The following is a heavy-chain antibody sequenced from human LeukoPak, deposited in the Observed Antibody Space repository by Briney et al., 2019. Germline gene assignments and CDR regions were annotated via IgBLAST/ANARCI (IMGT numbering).Heavy chain of an antibody. CDR2: IYYSGST. CDR3: ARTGSTVTMLYPFDH. D-gene: IGHD4-17*01. CDR1: GGSISSYY. V-gene: IGHV4-59*01. Sequence: SETLSPTCTVSGGSISSYYWSWIRQPPGKGLEWIGYIYYSGSTNYNPSLKSRVTISVDTSKNQFSLKLSSVTAADTAVYYCARTGSTVTMLYPFDHWGQGTLVTVSS. J-gene: IGHJ4*02.